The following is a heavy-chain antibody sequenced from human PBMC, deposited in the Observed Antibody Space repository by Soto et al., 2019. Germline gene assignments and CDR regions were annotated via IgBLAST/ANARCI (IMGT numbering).Heavy chain of an antibody. D-gene: IGHD6-19*01. CDR3: ARDKSPYISCWHNRHFDY. CDR2: ISYDGSTK. J-gene: IGHJ4*02. V-gene: IGHV3-30-3*01. CDR1: GFTFSSYA. Sequence: QVQLVESWGGVVQPGRSLRLSCAASGFTFSSYAMHWVRQAPGKGLEWVAVISYDGSTKYYAESVKGRFTISRDNSKNTLYLPMNSLRAGDTAVYYCARDKSPYISCWHNRHFDYWCQGTLVIVSS.